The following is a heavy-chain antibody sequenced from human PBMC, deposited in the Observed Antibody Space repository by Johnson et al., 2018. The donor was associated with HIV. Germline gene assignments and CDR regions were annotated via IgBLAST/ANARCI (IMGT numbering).Heavy chain of an antibody. D-gene: IGHD5-12*01. CDR1: GFTFSSYG. CDR2: IWYDGSNK. J-gene: IGHJ3*02. CDR3: TTDRLRTPTGAFDI. V-gene: IGHV3-33*01. Sequence: QVQLVESGGGVVQPGRSLRLSCAASGFTFSSYGMHWVRQAPGKGLEWVAVIWYDGSNKYYADYVKGRFTISRDNAKNTLYLQMHSLKTEDTAVYYCTTDRLRTPTGAFDIWGQGTMVTVSS.